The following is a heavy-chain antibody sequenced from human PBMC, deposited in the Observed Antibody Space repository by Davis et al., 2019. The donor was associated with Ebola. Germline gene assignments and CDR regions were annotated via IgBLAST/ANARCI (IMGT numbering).Heavy chain of an antibody. CDR2: IYYSGTT. V-gene: IGHV4-61*03. CDR3: ARSHSDWVLPFDY. D-gene: IGHD3-9*01. CDR1: GASISNTDDYF. J-gene: IGHJ4*02. Sequence: MPSETLSLTCTVSGASISNTDDYFWAWIRQPPGKGLEWVGYIYYSGTTHYTPSLRVRVTISVDTSKKHFSLKLGSVTAADTAVYYCARSHSDWVLPFDYWGQGTLATVSS.